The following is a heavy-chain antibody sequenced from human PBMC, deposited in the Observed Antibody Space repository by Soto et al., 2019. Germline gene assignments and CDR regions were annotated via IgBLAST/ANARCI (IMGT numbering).Heavy chain of an antibody. Sequence: LRLSCAASGFTFSRYAMSWVRQAPGKGLEWVSAISGSGGSTYYADSVKGRFTISRDNSKNTLYLQMNSLRAEDTAVYYCAKGGSYLYYFDYWGQGTLVTVSS. CDR3: AKGGSYLYYFDY. CDR1: GFTFSRYA. D-gene: IGHD1-26*01. CDR2: ISGSGGST. J-gene: IGHJ4*02. V-gene: IGHV3-23*01.